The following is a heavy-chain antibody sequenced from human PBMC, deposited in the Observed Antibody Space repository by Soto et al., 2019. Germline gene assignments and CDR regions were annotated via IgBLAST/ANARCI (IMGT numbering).Heavy chain of an antibody. CDR3: ARGLTMGQLPSHFDH. CDR2: VHSSGIT. J-gene: IGHJ5*02. CDR1: GGSVSNDNFY. D-gene: IGHD3-16*01. V-gene: IGHV4-61*01. Sequence: SETLSLTCTVSGGSVSNDNFYWSWIRQPPGEGLEWIGYVHSSGITNYNPSLKRRVTISVDTSSNQFSLRLSSVTAADTAVYYCARGLTMGQLPSHFDHWGQGTLVTVSS.